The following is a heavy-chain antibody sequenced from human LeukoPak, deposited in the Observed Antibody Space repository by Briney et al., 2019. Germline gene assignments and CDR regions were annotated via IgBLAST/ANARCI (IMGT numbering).Heavy chain of an antibody. J-gene: IGHJ4*02. CDR2: ISYDGSNK. D-gene: IGHD2-15*01. Sequence: GGSLRLSCAASGFTFSSYAMHWVRQAPGKGLEWVAVISYDGSNKYYADSVKGRFTISRDNSKNTLYLQMNSLRAEDTAVYYCARGRVVATTFDYWGQGPLVIVSA. V-gene: IGHV3-30-3*01. CDR1: GFTFSSYA. CDR3: ARGRVVATTFDY.